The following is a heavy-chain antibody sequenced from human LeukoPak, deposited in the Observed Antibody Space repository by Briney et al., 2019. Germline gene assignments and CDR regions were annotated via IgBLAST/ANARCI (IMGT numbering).Heavy chain of an antibody. CDR3: ARDYCSSSSCYVGFDP. V-gene: IGHV4-59*01. CDR2: VYYIGST. J-gene: IGHJ5*02. D-gene: IGHD2-2*01. CDR1: GPSISSYY. Sequence: PSQTLSLTHTVAGPSISSYYWSCIRQPPGKWLECLGYVYYIGSTNYNPSLKSRVTISVDTSKNQFTLKLSSVTAADTAVYYCARDYCSSSSCYVGFDPWGQGTLVTVSS.